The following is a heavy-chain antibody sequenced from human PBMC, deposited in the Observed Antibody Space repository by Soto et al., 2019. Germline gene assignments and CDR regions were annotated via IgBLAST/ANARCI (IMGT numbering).Heavy chain of an antibody. CDR3: AKELENIVVVVAAQDRTIDY. V-gene: IGHV3-30*18. CDR2: ISYDGSNK. D-gene: IGHD2-15*01. J-gene: IGHJ4*02. CDR1: GFTFSSYG. Sequence: VQLVESGGGVVQPGRSLRLSCAASGFTFSSYGMHWVRQAPGKGLEWVAVISYDGSNKYYADSVKGRFTISRDNSKNTLYLQMNSLRAEDTAVYYCAKELENIVVVVAAQDRTIDYWGQGTLVTVSS.